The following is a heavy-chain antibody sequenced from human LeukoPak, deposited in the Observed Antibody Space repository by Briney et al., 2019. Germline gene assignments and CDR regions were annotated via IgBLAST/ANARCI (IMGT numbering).Heavy chain of an antibody. J-gene: IGHJ5*02. CDR1: GFTFSSYR. D-gene: IGHD3-3*01. CDR3: ARDLTISVGPSWFDP. CDR2: IKQDGSEK. Sequence: GGSLRLSCVASGFTFSSYRMSWVRQAPGKGLEWVANIKQDGSEKYYVDSVKGRFTISRDNAKNSLYLQMNSLRAEDTAVYYCARDLTISVGPSWFDPWGQGTLVTVSS. V-gene: IGHV3-7*01.